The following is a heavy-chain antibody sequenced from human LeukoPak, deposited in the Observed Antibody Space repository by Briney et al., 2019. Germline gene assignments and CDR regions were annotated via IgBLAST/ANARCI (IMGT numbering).Heavy chain of an antibody. D-gene: IGHD3-16*02. CDR2: ISGSGDST. CDR1: GFTFSNYG. J-gene: IGHJ4*02. Sequence: GGSLRLSCAASGFTFSNYGMSWVRQAPGKGLEWVSGISGSGDSTFYADSVKGRFTISRDNSKNTQYLQMNSLRGGDTAVYYCARGTITFGGVIVARPLDYWGQGTLATVSS. V-gene: IGHV3-23*01. CDR3: ARGTITFGGVIVARPLDY.